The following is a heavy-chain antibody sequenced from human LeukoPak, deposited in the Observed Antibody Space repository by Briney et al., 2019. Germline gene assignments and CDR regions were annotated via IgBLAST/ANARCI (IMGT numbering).Heavy chain of an antibody. CDR2: IIPILGIA. D-gene: IGHD6-13*01. V-gene: IGHV1-69*04. J-gene: IGHJ4*02. CDR3: ARSSGIAAAGTIDY. CDR1: GGTFSSYA. Sequence: GSSVKVSCKASGGTFSSYAISWVRQAPGQRLEWMGRIIPILGIANYAQKFQGRVTITADKSTSTAYMELSSLRSEDTAVYYCARSSGIAAAGTIDYWGQGTLVTVSS.